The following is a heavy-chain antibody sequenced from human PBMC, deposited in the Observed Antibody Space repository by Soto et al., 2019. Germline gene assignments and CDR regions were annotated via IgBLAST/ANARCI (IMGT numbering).Heavy chain of an antibody. CDR2: VKSKAHGEAT. V-gene: IGHV3-15*07. Sequence: EMQLVESGGDLVKPGGSLRLSCAASGFIFNDAWMHWVRQAPGKGLEWVGRVKSKAHGEATDYAAPVKVRFIISRNDTAKMVYLQMKSMKSADAGVYYYTTGEGNYFDPWGPGTPVTASS. CDR3: TTGEGNYFDP. CDR1: GFIFNDAW. J-gene: IGHJ4*02. D-gene: IGHD1-26*01.